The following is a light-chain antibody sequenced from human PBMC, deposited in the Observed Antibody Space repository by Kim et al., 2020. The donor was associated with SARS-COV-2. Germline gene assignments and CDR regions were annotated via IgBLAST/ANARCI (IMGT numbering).Light chain of an antibody. Sequence: IQMTQSPSTLSASVGDRVIITCRASQSINSWLAWYQQKPGKAPKLLIYDASTLESGVPSRFSGSGSDTEFTLTIRSLQPEDFATYYSQYYRSTFRTFGQGTKVEIK. CDR3: QYYRSTFRT. CDR1: QSINSW. J-gene: IGKJ1*01. V-gene: IGKV1-5*01. CDR2: DAS.